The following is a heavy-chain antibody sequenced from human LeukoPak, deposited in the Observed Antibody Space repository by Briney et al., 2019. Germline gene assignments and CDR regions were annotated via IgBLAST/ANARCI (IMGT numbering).Heavy chain of an antibody. CDR2: VSYDGGTE. Sequence: GGSLRLSCVASGFTVTTYAMHWVRQAPGKGLEWVAVVSYDGGTEFYADSVKGRFTISRDSSKNTLCLQMNSLRAEDTAVYYCAKQLGYCSDGSCYFPYWGQGTLVTVSS. D-gene: IGHD2-15*01. V-gene: IGHV3-30-3*02. CDR1: GFTVTTYA. CDR3: AKQLGYCSDGSCYFPY. J-gene: IGHJ4*02.